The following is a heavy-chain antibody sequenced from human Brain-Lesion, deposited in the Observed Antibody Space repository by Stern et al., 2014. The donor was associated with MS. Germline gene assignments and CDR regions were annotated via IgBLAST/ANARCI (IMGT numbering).Heavy chain of an antibody. CDR1: GFTFRSYG. CDR3: VKRGITEVRGVRLGDY. Sequence: VQLVQSGGGVVHPGRSLRLTCTVSGFTFRSYGMHWVRQAPGKGLEWGSVISYDGSDTYYAESVKGRFTISRDNSKNTLYLEMRSLRPEDTAVYYCVKRGITEVRGVRLGDYWGPGTLVIVSS. D-gene: IGHD3-10*01. V-gene: IGHV3-30*18. CDR2: ISYDGSDT. J-gene: IGHJ4*02.